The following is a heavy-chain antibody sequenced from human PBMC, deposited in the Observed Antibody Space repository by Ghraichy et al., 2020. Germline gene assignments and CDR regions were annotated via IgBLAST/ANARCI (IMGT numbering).Heavy chain of an antibody. CDR1: GGSFSGYY. CDR2: ISHSERT. D-gene: IGHD2-15*01. CDR3: ARGGRNCSGGSCYPAWAY. Sequence: SETLSLTCAVYGGSFSGYYWTWIRQPPGKGLEWIGDISHSERTNYNPSLKSLVTISVDASKTQFSLTLSFVTAAATATYYCARGGRNCSGGSCYPAWAYWGQGTLVSVSS. J-gene: IGHJ4*02. V-gene: IGHV4-34*01.